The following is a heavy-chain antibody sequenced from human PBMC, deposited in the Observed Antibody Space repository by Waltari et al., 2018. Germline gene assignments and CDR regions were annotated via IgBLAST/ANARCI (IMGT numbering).Heavy chain of an antibody. J-gene: IGHJ6*02. V-gene: IGHV4-59*04. Sequence: QVQLQESGPGLVKPSETLSLTCTVSGGSISSYYWSWIRQPPGKGLEWIGSIYYSGSTYYNPSLKSRVTISVDTSKNQFSLKLSSVTAADTAVYYCARQSPFYYYYYGMDVWGQGTTVTVSS. CDR2: IYYSGST. CDR1: GGSISSYY. CDR3: ARQSPFYYYYYGMDV.